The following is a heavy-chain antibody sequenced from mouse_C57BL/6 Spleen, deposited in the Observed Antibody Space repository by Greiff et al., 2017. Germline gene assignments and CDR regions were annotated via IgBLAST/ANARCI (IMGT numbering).Heavy chain of an antibody. CDR1: GFTFSDYG. CDR2: ISSRSSTI. D-gene: IGHD4-1*01. CDR3: AKTGTFMDY. V-gene: IGHV5-17*01. Sequence: DVKLVESGGGLVKPGGSLKLSCAASGFTFSDYGMHWVRQAPEKGLEWVAYISSRSSTIYYADTVKGRFTISRDNAKNTLFLQMTSLRSEDTAMYYCAKTGTFMDYWGQGTSVTVSS. J-gene: IGHJ4*01.